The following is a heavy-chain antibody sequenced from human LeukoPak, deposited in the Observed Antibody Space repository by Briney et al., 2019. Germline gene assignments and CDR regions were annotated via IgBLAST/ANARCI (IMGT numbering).Heavy chain of an antibody. D-gene: IGHD2-2*02. J-gene: IGHJ4*02. CDR2: INPDSGGT. V-gene: IGHV1-2*02. CDR1: GYTFTGYY. Sequence: ASVKVSCKASGYTFTGYYIHWVRQAPGQGLEWMGWINPDSGGTDYAQKFQGRVTMTRDTSISTAYMELSRLRSDDTAVYYCARDFGGYCSSTKCYRDFSNFPDYWGQGTLVTVSS. CDR3: ARDFGGYCSSTKCYRDFSNFPDY.